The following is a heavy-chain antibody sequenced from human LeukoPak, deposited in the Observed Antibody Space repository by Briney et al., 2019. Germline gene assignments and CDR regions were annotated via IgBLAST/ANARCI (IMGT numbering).Heavy chain of an antibody. D-gene: IGHD5-24*01. CDR3: AGRLWRRDGYNLSAFGI. J-gene: IGHJ3*02. CDR2: IYYSGST. V-gene: IGHV4-59*01. CDR1: GDSITSYY. Sequence: SETLSLTCTVSGDSITSYYWSWIRQPPGKGLEWIGYIYYSGSTNYNPSLKSRVTISVDTSKNQFSLKLSSVTAADTAVYYCAGRLWRRDGYNLSAFGIWGQGTMVTVSS.